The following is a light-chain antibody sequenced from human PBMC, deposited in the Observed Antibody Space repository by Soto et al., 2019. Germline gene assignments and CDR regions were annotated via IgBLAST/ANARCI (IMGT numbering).Light chain of an antibody. Sequence: QSVLTQPPSASGTPGQRVTISCSGSSSNIGSNTVNWYQQLPGTAPKLLIHTNSQRPSGVPDRFSGSKSGTSASLAISGLQSADEADYYCAAWDDSLKWVFGGGTKLTVL. CDR3: AAWDDSLKWV. V-gene: IGLV1-44*01. CDR2: TNS. J-gene: IGLJ3*02. CDR1: SSNIGSNT.